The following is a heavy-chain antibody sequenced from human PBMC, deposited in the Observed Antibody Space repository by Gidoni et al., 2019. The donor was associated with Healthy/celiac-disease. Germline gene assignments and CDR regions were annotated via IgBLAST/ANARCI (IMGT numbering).Heavy chain of an antibody. CDR1: GFTFSSYA. J-gene: IGHJ6*02. CDR2: ISGSGGST. D-gene: IGHD2-15*01. V-gene: IGHV3-23*01. CDR3: AKDFGLGYCSGGSCYWYYYGMDV. Sequence: EVQLLESGGGLVQPGGSLRLSCAASGFTFSSYAMSWVRQAPGQGLEWVSAISGSGGSTYYADSVKGRFTISRDNSKNTLYLQMNSLRAEDTAVYYCAKDFGLGYCSGGSCYWYYYGMDVWGQGTTVTVSS.